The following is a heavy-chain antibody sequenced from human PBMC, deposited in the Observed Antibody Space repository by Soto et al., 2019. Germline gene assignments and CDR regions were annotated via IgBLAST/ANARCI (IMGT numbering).Heavy chain of an antibody. V-gene: IGHV1-69*13. Sequence: EAPVKVSCKASGGTFSSYAISWVRKAPGQGLEWMGGIIPIFGTANYAQKFQGRVTITADESTSTAYMELSSLRSEDTAVYYCVRGGTSGWATCLDSWGQGTLLTVSS. CDR1: GGTFSSYA. J-gene: IGHJ5*02. CDR2: IIPIFGTA. D-gene: IGHD6-25*01. CDR3: VRGGTSGWATCLDS.